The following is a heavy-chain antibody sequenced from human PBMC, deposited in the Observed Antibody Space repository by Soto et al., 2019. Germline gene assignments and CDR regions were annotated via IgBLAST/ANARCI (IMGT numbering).Heavy chain of an antibody. CDR3: AREPTTAGTGNWFDP. Sequence: VQLQESGPGLVKPSETLSLICTVSGGSISSDYLSWIRQPAGKGLEWIGRVYTSGYSNANPSLKGRVTMSVDTSKKQFSLTLSSVTAADTAVYYCAREPTTAGTGNWFDPWGQGTLVTVSS. V-gene: IGHV4-4*07. CDR1: GGSISSDY. D-gene: IGHD6-13*01. CDR2: VYTSGYS. J-gene: IGHJ5*02.